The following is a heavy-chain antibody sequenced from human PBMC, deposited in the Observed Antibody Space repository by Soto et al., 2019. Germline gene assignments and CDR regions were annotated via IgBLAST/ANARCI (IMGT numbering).Heavy chain of an antibody. CDR3: ARRGVVDFDY. V-gene: IGHV4-59*08. Sequence: SETLSLXCTVSGGSISSYYWSWIRQPPGKGLEWIGYIYYSGSTNYNPSLKSRVTISVDTSKNQFSLKLSSVTAADTAVYYCARRGVVDFDYWGQGTLVTVSS. CDR2: IYYSGST. J-gene: IGHJ4*02. D-gene: IGHD2-15*01. CDR1: GGSISSYY.